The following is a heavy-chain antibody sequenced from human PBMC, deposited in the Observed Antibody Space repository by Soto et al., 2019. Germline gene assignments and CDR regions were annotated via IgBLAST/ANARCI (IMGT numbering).Heavy chain of an antibody. CDR3: AHSLATLGRGAIWPSVWGGREDGFDL. J-gene: IGHJ3*01. CDR1: GFSLTTSGVGVG. Sequence: QITLKESGPTLVKPTQTLTLTCSFSGFSLTTSGVGVGVGWIRQPPGKALEWLAVIYWNDDKCYSPSLKSRLTITKDTSKNQVAVTMTNMEPVDKATYYCAHSLATLGRGAIWPSVWGGREDGFDLWGQGTMVTVSS. V-gene: IGHV2-5*01. D-gene: IGHD3-10*01. CDR2: IYWNDDK.